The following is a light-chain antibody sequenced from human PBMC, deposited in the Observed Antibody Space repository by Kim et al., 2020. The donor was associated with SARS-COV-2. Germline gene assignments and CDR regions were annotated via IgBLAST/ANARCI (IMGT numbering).Light chain of an antibody. J-gene: IGKJ2*02. V-gene: IGKV1-5*03. Sequence: ASVGDRVTITCRASQSISTWLAWYQQKPGKAPKLLMYLASNLETGVSPRFSGSGSGTEFTLAISSLQPDDVATYYCQQYNSAPCSFGQGTKLEI. CDR2: LAS. CDR1: QSISTW. CDR3: QQYNSAPCS.